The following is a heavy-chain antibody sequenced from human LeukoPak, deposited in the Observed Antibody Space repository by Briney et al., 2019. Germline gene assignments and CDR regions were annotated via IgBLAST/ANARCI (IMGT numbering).Heavy chain of an antibody. V-gene: IGHV4-39*01. Sequence: SETLSLTCTVSGGSISSSSYYWGWIRQPPGKGREWIGSIYYSGSTYYNPSLKSRDTISVDTSKNQFSLKLSSVTAADTAVYYCARHEGVVVVATNWFDPWGQGTLVTVSS. CDR3: ARHEGVVVVATNWFDP. CDR1: GGSISSSSYY. J-gene: IGHJ5*02. D-gene: IGHD2-15*01. CDR2: IYYSGST.